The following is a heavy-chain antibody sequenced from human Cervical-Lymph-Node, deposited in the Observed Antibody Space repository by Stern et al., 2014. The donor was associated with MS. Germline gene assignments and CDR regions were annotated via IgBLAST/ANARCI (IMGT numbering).Heavy chain of an antibody. CDR2: IIPILGTA. CDR3: ARDREEYQLLSGEGWFDP. J-gene: IGHJ5*02. V-gene: IGHV1-69*01. Sequence: QVQLMQSGAGVKKPGSSVKVSCKASGGTFSSYAISWVRQAPGQGLEWMGGIIPILGTANYAQKFQGRVTVTADESTSTAYMELSSLRSEDTAVYYCARDREEYQLLSGEGWFDPWGQGTLVTVSS. CDR1: GGTFSSYA. D-gene: IGHD2-2*01.